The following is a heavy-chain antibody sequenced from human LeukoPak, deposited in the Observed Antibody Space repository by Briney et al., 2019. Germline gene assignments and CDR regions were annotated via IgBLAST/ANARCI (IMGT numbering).Heavy chain of an antibody. CDR2: IQSSGGT. V-gene: IGHV4-61*09. CDR3: ARHVSGIYGSRGDFDY. CDR1: GGSISSGDFY. D-gene: IGHD3-10*01. Sequence: PSQTLSLTRTVSGGSISSGDFYWSWIRQPPGKGLEWIGYIQSSGGTNYNPSLKSRVTMSVDTSKNQFSLKLNSVKAADTAVYYCARHVSGIYGSRGDFDYWGQGTLVTVPS. J-gene: IGHJ4*02.